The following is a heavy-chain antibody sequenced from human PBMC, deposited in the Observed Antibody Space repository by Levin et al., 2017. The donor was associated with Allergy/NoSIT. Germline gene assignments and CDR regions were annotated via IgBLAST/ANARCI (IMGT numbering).Heavy chain of an antibody. CDR2: IYYSGST. CDR3: ARDTTLYDSMTGDSSAHVFDY. J-gene: IGHJ4*02. V-gene: IGHV4-30-4*01. Sequence: ASETLSLTCTVSGGSISSGDYYWSWIRQPPGKGLEWIGHIYYSGSTYYNPSLKSRVTISVGTSKTQFSLKLSSVTAADTAMYYCARDTTLYDSMTGDSSAHVFDYWGQGTLVTVSS. CDR1: GGSISSGDYY. D-gene: IGHD3-9*01.